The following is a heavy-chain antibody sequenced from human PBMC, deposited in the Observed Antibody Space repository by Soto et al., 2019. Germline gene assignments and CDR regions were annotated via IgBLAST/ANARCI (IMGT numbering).Heavy chain of an antibody. Sequence: EVQLVESGGGLVQPGGSLRLSCVASGFSFSSYWMHWVSQAPGKGLVWVSRIKTDGSIITSADSVKGRFTISRDSAKNTLYLQMNTLRAEDTAVYYCAGVGQGAWYFDLWGRGPLVTVSS. J-gene: IGHJ2*01. CDR2: IKTDGSII. V-gene: IGHV3-74*01. CDR1: GFSFSSYW. CDR3: AGVGQGAWYFDL. D-gene: IGHD1-26*01.